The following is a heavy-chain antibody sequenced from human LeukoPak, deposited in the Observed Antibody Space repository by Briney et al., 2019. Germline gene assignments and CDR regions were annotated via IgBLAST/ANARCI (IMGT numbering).Heavy chain of an antibody. D-gene: IGHD6-13*01. CDR3: AKAAEAWSTTWYYFDF. Sequence: GGSLRLSCAASGFTFSNYAMSWVRQAPGKGLEWVSAISGSGDSKYYADSVKGRFTISRDNSKNTLYLQMNSLRAEDTAVYYCAKAAEAWSTTWYYFDFWGQGTLVTVSS. V-gene: IGHV3-23*01. CDR2: ISGSGDSK. CDR1: GFTFSNYA. J-gene: IGHJ4*02.